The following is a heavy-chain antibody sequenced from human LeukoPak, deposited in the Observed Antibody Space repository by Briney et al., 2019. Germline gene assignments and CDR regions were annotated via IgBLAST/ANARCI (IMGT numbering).Heavy chain of an antibody. V-gene: IGHV3-30*02. CDR3: VKDHDNAPAYYDFWTGYPHFDY. D-gene: IGHD3-3*01. CDR2: IRYDGSNK. Sequence: GGSLRLSCAASGFTFSSYGMHWVRQAPGKGLEWVAFIRYDGSNKYYADSMKGRFTISRDNSKNTLYLQMNSLRAEDTAVYYCVKDHDNAPAYYDFWTGYPHFDYWGQGTLVTVSS. CDR1: GFTFSSYG. J-gene: IGHJ4*02.